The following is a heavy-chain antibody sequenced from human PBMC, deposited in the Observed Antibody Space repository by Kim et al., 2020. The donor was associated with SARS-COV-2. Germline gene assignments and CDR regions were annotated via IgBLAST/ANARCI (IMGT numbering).Heavy chain of an antibody. D-gene: IGHD5-18*01. V-gene: IGHV3-74*01. J-gene: IGHJ4*02. Sequence: GGSLRLSCAASGFTVSNYWMYWVRQAPGKGLVWVSRINSDGRITNYADSVKGRFTISRDNAKNTLYMQMNSLRAEDTAVYYVERGYNDNNFDYWGQGTL. CDR2: INSDGRIT. CDR3: ERGYNDNNFDY. CDR1: GFTVSNYW.